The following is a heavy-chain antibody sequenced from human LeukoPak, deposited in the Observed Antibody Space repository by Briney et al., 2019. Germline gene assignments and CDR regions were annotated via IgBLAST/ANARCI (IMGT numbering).Heavy chain of an antibody. CDR2: IDPSDSYT. CDR3: ARQGYSGYDFAY. Sequence: GESLKISCKGSGYSFTSYWISWVRQMPGKGLEWMGRIDPSDSYTNYSPSFQGQVTISADKSISTAYLQWSSLKASDTAMYYCARQGYSGYDFAYWGQGTLVTVSS. V-gene: IGHV5-10-1*04. CDR1: GYSFTSYW. D-gene: IGHD5-12*01. J-gene: IGHJ4*02.